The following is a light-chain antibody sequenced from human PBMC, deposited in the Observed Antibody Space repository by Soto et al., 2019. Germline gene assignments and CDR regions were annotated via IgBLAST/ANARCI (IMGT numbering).Light chain of an antibody. V-gene: IGLV2-14*03. CDR2: DVS. CDR3: SSYATGYFPVI. CDR1: SSDVGAYKY. J-gene: IGLJ2*01. Sequence: QSALAQPASVSGSPGQSITISCTGSSSDVGAYKYVSWYQFHPGKAPKPMIYDVSNRPSGVSNRFSGSKSGNTASLTISGLPAEDEADYYCSSYATGYFPVIYGGGTKLTVL.